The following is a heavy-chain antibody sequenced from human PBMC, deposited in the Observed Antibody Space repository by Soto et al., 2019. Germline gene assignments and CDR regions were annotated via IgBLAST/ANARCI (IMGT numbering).Heavy chain of an antibody. CDR2: IAYDGRNK. Sequence: QVPLVESGGGVVQPGRSLRLSCAASGFTFSSYAMHWVRQARGKGLEWVAVIAYDGRNKYYADSVKGRFTISRDNSKNTLYLQMNSLRIEDTAVYYCARELERVFDYWGQGTLVTVSS. CDR1: GFTFSSYA. J-gene: IGHJ4*02. D-gene: IGHD1-1*01. V-gene: IGHV3-30*04. CDR3: ARELERVFDY.